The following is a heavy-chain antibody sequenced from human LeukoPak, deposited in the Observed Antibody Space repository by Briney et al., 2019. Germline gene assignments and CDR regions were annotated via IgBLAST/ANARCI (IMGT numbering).Heavy chain of an antibody. CDR1: GFTFSSYG. D-gene: IGHD5-18*01. Sequence: GGSLRLSCAASGFTFSSYGMHWVRQAPGKGLDWVAVISNDGSKKFYADSVKGRFTISRDNSKNTLSLLLSSLRAEDTAVYYCAKDRYSYAFEYSDSWGQGTLVTVSS. CDR3: AKDRYSYAFEYSDS. CDR2: ISNDGSKK. V-gene: IGHV3-30*18. J-gene: IGHJ4*02.